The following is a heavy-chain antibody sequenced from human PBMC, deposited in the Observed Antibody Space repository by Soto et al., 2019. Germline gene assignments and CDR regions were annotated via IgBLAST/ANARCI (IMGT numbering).Heavy chain of an antibody. J-gene: IGHJ4*02. V-gene: IGHV3-23*01. Sequence: EVQLLESGGGLVQPGGSLRLSCVASGFTFTSYAMTWVRQAPGNGLEWVSAISGSGGSTYYADSVKGRFTISRDNSKSTLYLQMNSLRAEDTAVYYCAKVGVVTLTGGLSRLDYWGQGTLVTVSS. CDR1: GFTFTSYA. D-gene: IGHD3-3*01. CDR3: AKVGVVTLTGGLSRLDY. CDR2: ISGSGGST.